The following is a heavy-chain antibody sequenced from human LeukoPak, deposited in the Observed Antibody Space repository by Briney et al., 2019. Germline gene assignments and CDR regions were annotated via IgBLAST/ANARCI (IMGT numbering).Heavy chain of an antibody. D-gene: IGHD3-10*01. CDR1: GYTFTSYG. V-gene: IGHV1-69*13. CDR3: ARGQGSGSYYNLRV. J-gene: IGHJ4*02. Sequence: GASVKVSCKASGYTFTSYGISWVRQAPGQGLEWMGGIIPIFGTANYAQKFQGRVTITADESTSTAYMELSSLRSEDTAVYYCARGQGSGSYYNLRVWGQGTLVTVSS. CDR2: IIPIFGTA.